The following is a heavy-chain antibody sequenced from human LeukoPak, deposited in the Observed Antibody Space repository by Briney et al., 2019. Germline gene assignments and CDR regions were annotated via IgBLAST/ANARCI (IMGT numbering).Heavy chain of an antibody. V-gene: IGHV3-74*01. CDR1: GFTFSRSW. J-gene: IGHJ4*02. Sequence: GGSLRLSCAASGFTFSRSWMHWVRQAPGKGLVWVSRINSDGSITTYADSVKGRFTISRDNTKNTLYLQMNSLRLEDTAVYYCGRDNGISIFGVVNYWGQGTLVTVSS. CDR2: INSDGSIT. D-gene: IGHD3-3*01. CDR3: GRDNGISIFGVVNY.